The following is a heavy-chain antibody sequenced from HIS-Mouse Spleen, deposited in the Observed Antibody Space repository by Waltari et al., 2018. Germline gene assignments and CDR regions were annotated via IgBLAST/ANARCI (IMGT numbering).Heavy chain of an antibody. CDR1: GYPCPGNK. CDR3: ARDREPDAFDI. Sequence: QVQLVQSGAEVKKPGASVKVSCKASGYPCPGNKWQGVRPAPGQGLEWMGWINPNSGGTNYAQKFQGRVTMTRDTSISTAYMELSRLRSDDTAVYYCARDREPDAFDIWGQGTMVTVSS. V-gene: IGHV1-2*02. J-gene: IGHJ3*02. CDR2: INPNSGGT.